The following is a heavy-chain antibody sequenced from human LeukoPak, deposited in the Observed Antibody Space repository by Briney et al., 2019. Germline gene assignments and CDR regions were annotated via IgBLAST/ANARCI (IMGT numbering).Heavy chain of an antibody. CDR2: INPNSGGT. CDR3: ARVVRGRFLEWLFGTVFDY. D-gene: IGHD3-3*01. CDR1: GYTFTGYY. V-gene: IGHV1-2*02. Sequence: ASVKVSCRASGYTFTGYYMHWVRQAPGQGLEWMGWINPNSGGTNYAQKFQGRVTMTRDTSISTAYMELSRLRSDETAVYYCARVVRGRFLEWLFGTVFDYWGQGTLVTVSS. J-gene: IGHJ4*02.